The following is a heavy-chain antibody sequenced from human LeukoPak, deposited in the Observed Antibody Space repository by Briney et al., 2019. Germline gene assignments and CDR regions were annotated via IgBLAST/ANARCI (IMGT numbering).Heavy chain of an antibody. D-gene: IGHD3-16*01. V-gene: IGHV3-30-3*01. Sequence: GRSLRLSCAASGFTFSSYAMHWVRQAPGKGLEWVAVISYDGSNKYYADSVKGRFTISRDNSKNTLHLQMNSLRAEDTAVYYCAREGTLGVCFDYWGQGTLVTVSS. CDR1: GFTFSSYA. J-gene: IGHJ4*02. CDR3: AREGTLGVCFDY. CDR2: ISYDGSNK.